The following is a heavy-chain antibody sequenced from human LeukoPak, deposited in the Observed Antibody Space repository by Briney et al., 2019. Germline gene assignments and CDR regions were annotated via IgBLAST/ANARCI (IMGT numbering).Heavy chain of an antibody. CDR2: IYYSGSI. D-gene: IGHD5-18*01. J-gene: IGHJ4*02. CDR3: ARGIHFAYYFDY. V-gene: IGHV4-39*01. CDR1: GGSISSSSYY. Sequence: SETLSLTCTVSGGSISSSSYYWGWIRQPPGKGLEWIGSIYYSGSIYYNPSLKSRVTISVDTSKNQFSLKLSSVTAADTAVYYCARGIHFAYYFDYWGQGTLVTVSS.